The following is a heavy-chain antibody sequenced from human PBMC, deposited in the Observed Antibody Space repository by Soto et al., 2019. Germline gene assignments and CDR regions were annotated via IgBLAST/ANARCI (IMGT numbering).Heavy chain of an antibody. J-gene: IGHJ5*02. CDR3: AREEGGGYDHRWFDP. Sequence: QVQLQESGPGLVKPSQTLSLTCTVSGGSISSGGYYWSWIRQHPGKGLEWIGYIYYSGSTYYNPSLKTRVTISVDTSKNQFSLELSSVTAADTAVYYCAREEGGGYDHRWFDPWGQGTLVTVSS. CDR1: GGSISSGGYY. V-gene: IGHV4-31*03. CDR2: IYYSGST. D-gene: IGHD5-12*01.